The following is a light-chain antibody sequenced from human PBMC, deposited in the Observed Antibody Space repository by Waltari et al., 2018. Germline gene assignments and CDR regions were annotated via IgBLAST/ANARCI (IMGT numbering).Light chain of an antibody. J-gene: IGLJ3*02. CDR3: QVWDSSSHVV. CDR2: DDT. Sequence: SYVLTQPPSVSVAPGETARISCGGNNIGSKNVHWYQQRPGQAPRLVIYDDTDRPSGVPERFSGSNSGNTPTLTISRVEAGDEADYYCQVWDSSSHVVFGGGTKLTVL. V-gene: IGLV3-21*04. CDR1: NIGSKN.